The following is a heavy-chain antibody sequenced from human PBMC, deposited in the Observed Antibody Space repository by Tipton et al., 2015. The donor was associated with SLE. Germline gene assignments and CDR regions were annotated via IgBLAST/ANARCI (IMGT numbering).Heavy chain of an antibody. CDR2: ISYSGST. Sequence: TLSLTCTVSVDSITRDYWTWIRQPPGKGLEWIGYISYSGSTNYNPSVRSRVSISLDTSKNQFSLKVKSVTTADTAVYYCARMRGGYNAHHWGQGILVTVSS. D-gene: IGHD5-24*01. CDR1: VDSITRDY. J-gene: IGHJ5*02. V-gene: IGHV4-59*01. CDR3: ARMRGGYNAHH.